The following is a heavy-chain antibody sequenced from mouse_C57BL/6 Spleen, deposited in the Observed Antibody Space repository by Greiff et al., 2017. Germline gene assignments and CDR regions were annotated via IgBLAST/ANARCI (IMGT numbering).Heavy chain of an antibody. Sequence: EVQLVESGGGLVKPGGSLKLSCAASGFTFSSYTMSWVRQTPEKRLEWVATISGGGGNTYYPDSVKGRFTISRDNAKNTLYLQMSSLRSEDTALYYCARHYYFDYWGQGTTLTVSS. J-gene: IGHJ2*01. V-gene: IGHV5-9*01. CDR3: ARHYYFDY. CDR2: ISGGGGNT. CDR1: GFTFSSYT.